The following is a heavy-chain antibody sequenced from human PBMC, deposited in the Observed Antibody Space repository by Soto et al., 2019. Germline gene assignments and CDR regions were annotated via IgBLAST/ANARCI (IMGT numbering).Heavy chain of an antibody. CDR2: ISYDGSNK. D-gene: IGHD2-15*01. CDR3: ARDRVIVVVTLDY. Sequence: QVQLVESGGGVVQPGRSLRLSCAASGFTFSSYAMHWVRQAPGKGLEWVAVISYDGSNKYYADSVKGRFTISRDNSKNTLYLQMNSLRAEDTAVYYCARDRVIVVVTLDYWGQGTLITVSS. J-gene: IGHJ4*02. V-gene: IGHV3-30-3*01. CDR1: GFTFSSYA.